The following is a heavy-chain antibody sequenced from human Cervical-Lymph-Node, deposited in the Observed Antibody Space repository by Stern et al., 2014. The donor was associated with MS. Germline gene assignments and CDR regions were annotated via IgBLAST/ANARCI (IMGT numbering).Heavy chain of an antibody. Sequence: EVQLVESGGDLVQPGGSLRLSCAASGFRFSDYDMTWVRQAPGKGLEWVSAINNSGSRTYYADAVKGRFTISRDNSKNTLYLQMNSLRAEDTAVYYCAKGDDYYDGSGYYSYWGQGTLVTVSS. CDR2: INNSGSRT. D-gene: IGHD3-22*01. V-gene: IGHV3-23*04. J-gene: IGHJ4*02. CDR1: GFRFSDYD. CDR3: AKGDDYYDGSGYYSY.